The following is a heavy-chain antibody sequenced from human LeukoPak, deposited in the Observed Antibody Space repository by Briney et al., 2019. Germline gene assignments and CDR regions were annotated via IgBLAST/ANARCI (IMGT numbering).Heavy chain of an antibody. Sequence: SVKVSCKASGGTFSSYAISWVRQAPGQGLEWMGGIIPIFGTANYAQKFQGRVTITTDESTSTAYMELSSLRSEDTAVYYCAGGAETADGYNGLGYFDYWGQGTLVTVSS. CDR2: IIPIFGTA. J-gene: IGHJ4*02. D-gene: IGHD5-24*01. V-gene: IGHV1-69*05. CDR1: GGTFSSYA. CDR3: AGGAETADGYNGLGYFDY.